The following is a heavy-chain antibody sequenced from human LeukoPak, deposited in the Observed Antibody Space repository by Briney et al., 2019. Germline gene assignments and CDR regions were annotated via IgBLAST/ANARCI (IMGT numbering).Heavy chain of an antibody. J-gene: IGHJ4*02. Sequence: GGSLRLSCAASGFTFSDYYMSWIRQAPGKGLEWVSYISSSGSTIYYADSVKGRFTISRDNAKNSLYLQMNSLRAEDTAVYYCAKDQIFGVVIISSYFDYWGQGTLVTVSS. CDR2: ISSSGSTI. CDR3: AKDQIFGVVIISSYFDY. CDR1: GFTFSDYY. V-gene: IGHV3-11*01. D-gene: IGHD3-3*01.